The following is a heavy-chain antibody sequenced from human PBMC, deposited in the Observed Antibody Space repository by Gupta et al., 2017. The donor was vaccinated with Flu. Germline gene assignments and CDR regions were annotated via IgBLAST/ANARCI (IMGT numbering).Heavy chain of an antibody. V-gene: IGHV1-46*03. CDR3: ARGGDRRYSGSYFFDY. D-gene: IGHD1-26*01. Sequence: QVQLVQSGAEVKKPGASAKVSCKASGYTFTSYYMHWVRRAPGQGLELMGIINPSGGITNYAQKFQGRVTMTRDTSTSTVYMELSSLRSEDTAVYYCARGGDRRYSGSYFFDYWGQGTLVTVSS. CDR1: GYTFTSYY. J-gene: IGHJ4*02. CDR2: INPSGGIT.